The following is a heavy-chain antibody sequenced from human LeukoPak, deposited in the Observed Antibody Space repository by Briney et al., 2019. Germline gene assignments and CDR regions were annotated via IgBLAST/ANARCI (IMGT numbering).Heavy chain of an antibody. D-gene: IGHD3-22*01. V-gene: IGHV4-59*01. J-gene: IGHJ4*02. CDR1: GGSISSYY. CDR2: IYYSGST. CDR3: ARDGAYYDSSGFLDY. Sequence: TSETLSLTCTVSGGSISSYYWSWIRQPPGKGLEWIGYIYYSGSTYYNPSLKSRVTISVDTSKNQFSLKLSSVTAADTAVYYCARDGAYYDSSGFLDYWGQGTLVTVSS.